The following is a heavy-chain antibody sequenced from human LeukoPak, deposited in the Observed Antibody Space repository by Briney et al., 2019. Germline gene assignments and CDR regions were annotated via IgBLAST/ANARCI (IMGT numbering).Heavy chain of an antibody. D-gene: IGHD7-27*01. Sequence: SETLSLTCTVSGASMRTHYWSWIRQPPGEGLEGIGYFSYSGSTNYNPSLKSRVTLSVDTSTNQFSLKLNSMTAADTAVYYCARGERLGPDYWGQGTLVTVSS. CDR3: ARGERLGPDY. V-gene: IGHV4-59*11. CDR1: GASMRTHY. J-gene: IGHJ4*02. CDR2: FSYSGST.